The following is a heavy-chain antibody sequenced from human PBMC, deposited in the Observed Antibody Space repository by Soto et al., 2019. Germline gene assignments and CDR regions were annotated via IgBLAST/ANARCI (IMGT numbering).Heavy chain of an antibody. Sequence: QVQLVQSGAEVKKPGASVKVSCKASGYSFTSYDINWVRQATGQGLEWMGWMNPNSGNTGYAQKVQGRVTMTRNTSISTAYMELSSLRSEDTAVYYCARVSMGSSSEDFQHWGQGTLVTVSS. V-gene: IGHV1-8*01. CDR3: ARVSMGSSSEDFQH. D-gene: IGHD6-6*01. J-gene: IGHJ1*01. CDR2: MNPNSGNT. CDR1: GYSFTSYD.